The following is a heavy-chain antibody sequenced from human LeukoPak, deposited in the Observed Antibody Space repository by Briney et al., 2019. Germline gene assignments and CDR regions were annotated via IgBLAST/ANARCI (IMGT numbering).Heavy chain of an antibody. D-gene: IGHD4-17*01. CDR1: GFIFTNYF. Sequence: GGSLRLSCAASGFIFTNYFMSWVRQAPGKGLEWVASIKHDGSEKYYVDSVKGRFTVSRDNAKNSLYLQMNSLRAEDTAVYYCARLGARQMLEYWGQGTLVTVSS. J-gene: IGHJ4*02. CDR3: ARLGARQMLEY. CDR2: IKHDGSEK. V-gene: IGHV3-7*01.